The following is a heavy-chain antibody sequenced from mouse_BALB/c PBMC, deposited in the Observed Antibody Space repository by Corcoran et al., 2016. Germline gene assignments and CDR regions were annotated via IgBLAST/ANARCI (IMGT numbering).Heavy chain of an antibody. Sequence: EVQLQQSGPELVKPGASVKMSCKASGYTFTSYFMHWVKQKPGQGLEWIGYINPYNDGTKYNEKFKGKATLTSDKSSSTAYMELSSLTSEDSAVYYCEIYGNYGGFAYWGQGTLVTVSA. CDR1: GYTFTSYF. J-gene: IGHJ3*01. V-gene: IGHV1S136*01. CDR2: INPYNDGT. D-gene: IGHD2-1*01. CDR3: EIYGNYGGFAY.